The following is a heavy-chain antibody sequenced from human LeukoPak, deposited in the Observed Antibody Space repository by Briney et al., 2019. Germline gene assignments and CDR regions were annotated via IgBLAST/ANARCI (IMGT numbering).Heavy chain of an antibody. CDR1: GYTFTSYY. CDR2: INPSGGST. V-gene: IGHV1-46*01. Sequence: ASVKVSCKASGYTFTSYYMHWVRQAPGQGLEWMGIINPSGGSTSYAQKFQGRVAMTRDTSTSTVYMELSSLRSEDTAVYYCARPSYPITMVRGVIGYFDYWGQGTLVTVSS. CDR3: ARPSYPITMVRGVIGYFDY. D-gene: IGHD3-10*01. J-gene: IGHJ4*02.